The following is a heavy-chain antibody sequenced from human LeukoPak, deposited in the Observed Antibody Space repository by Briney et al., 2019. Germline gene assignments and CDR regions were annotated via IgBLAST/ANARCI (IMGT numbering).Heavy chain of an antibody. J-gene: IGHJ4*02. CDR3: AKDISGSGSYYLDY. Sequence: PGGSLRLSCAASGFTFSDYYMSWIRQAPGKGLEWVSYISSSGSTIYYADSVKGRFTISRDNAKNSLYLQMNSLRAEDTALYYCAKDISGSGSYYLDYWGQGTLVTVSS. V-gene: IGHV3-11*01. D-gene: IGHD3-10*01. CDR2: ISSSGSTI. CDR1: GFTFSDYY.